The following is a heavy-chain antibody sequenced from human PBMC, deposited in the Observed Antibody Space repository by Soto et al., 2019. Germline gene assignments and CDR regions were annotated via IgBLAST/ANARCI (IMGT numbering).Heavy chain of an antibody. J-gene: IGHJ6*02. CDR2: ISYDGSNK. CDR1: GFTFSSYG. CDR3: AKESRTVAYYSGYDSDYGMDV. D-gene: IGHD5-12*01. V-gene: IGHV3-30*18. Sequence: GGSLRLSCAASGFTFSSYGMHWVRQAPGKGLEWVAVISYDGSNKYYADSVKGRFTISRDNSKNTLYLQMNSLRAEDTAVYYCAKESRTVAYYSGYDSDYGMDVWGQGTTVTVSS.